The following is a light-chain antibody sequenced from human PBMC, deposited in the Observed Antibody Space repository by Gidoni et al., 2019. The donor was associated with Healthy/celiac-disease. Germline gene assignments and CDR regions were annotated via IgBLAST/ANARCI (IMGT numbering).Light chain of an antibody. V-gene: IGKV3-11*01. CDR3: QRGRNWIT. J-gene: IGKJ5*01. CDR2: EAS. CDR1: QSVSSY. Sequence: EIALPQSPATLPLSPGERATLSCRASQSVSSYLAWYNQKPGQAPRLLIYEASNRAAGIPARFRGSGFGTDFTFTISGLEPEDFAVYYGQRGRNWITFGQGTRLEIK.